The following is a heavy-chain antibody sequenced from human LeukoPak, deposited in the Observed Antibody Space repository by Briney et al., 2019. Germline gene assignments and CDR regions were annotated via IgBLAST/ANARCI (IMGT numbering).Heavy chain of an antibody. D-gene: IGHD3-3*02. CDR2: IHYSGST. Sequence: SETLSHTCTVSGASVSAYYWTWIRQPPGKRLEWLGYIHYSGSTNYNPSLNSRVTMSLDASKNQFSLKLSSVSAADTAVYYCVQVRLAGLFDPWGQGTLVTVSS. CDR3: VQVRLAGLFDP. J-gene: IGHJ5*02. CDR1: GASVSAYY. V-gene: IGHV4-59*02.